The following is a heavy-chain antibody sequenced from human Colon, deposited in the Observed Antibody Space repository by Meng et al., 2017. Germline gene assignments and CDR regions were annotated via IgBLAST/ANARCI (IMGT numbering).Heavy chain of an antibody. CDR1: GYSISSGYY. V-gene: IGHV4-38-2*01. Sequence: SETLSLTCVVSGYSISSGYYWGWIRQPPGKGLEWIANIYHSGSTYYNPSLKSRVTISVDTSRNQFSLRLSSVTPADTAVYYCARRNSYAASAGTGYYYGMDVWGQGTTVTGSS. D-gene: IGHD6-13*01. CDR3: ARRNSYAASAGTGYYYGMDV. J-gene: IGHJ6*02. CDR2: IYHSGST.